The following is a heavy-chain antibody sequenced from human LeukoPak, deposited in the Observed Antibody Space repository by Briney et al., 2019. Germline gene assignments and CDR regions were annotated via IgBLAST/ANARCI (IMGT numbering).Heavy chain of an antibody. CDR3: ARVPLDANYYYGMDV. J-gene: IGHJ6*02. CDR2: INHSGST. Sequence: PSETLSLTCAVYGGSFSGYYWSWIRQPPGKGLEWIGEINHSGSTNYNPSLKSRVTISVDTSKNQFSLKLSSVTAADTAVYYCARVPLDANYYYGMDVWGQGTTVTVSS. V-gene: IGHV4-34*01. CDR1: GGSFSGYY. D-gene: IGHD3-16*02.